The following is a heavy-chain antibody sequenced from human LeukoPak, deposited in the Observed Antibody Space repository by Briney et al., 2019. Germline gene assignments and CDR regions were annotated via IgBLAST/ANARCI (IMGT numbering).Heavy chain of an antibody. CDR3: ANLGGATPLDY. CDR2: ISGSGGST. V-gene: IGHV3-23*01. CDR1: GFTFSSYA. J-gene: IGHJ4*02. Sequence: GGSLRLSCAASGFTFSSYAMSWVRQAPGKGLEWVSAISGSGGSTYYADSVKGRFTISRDDSKNTLYLQMNSLRAEDTAVYYCANLGGATPLDYWGQGTLVTVSS. D-gene: IGHD1-26*01.